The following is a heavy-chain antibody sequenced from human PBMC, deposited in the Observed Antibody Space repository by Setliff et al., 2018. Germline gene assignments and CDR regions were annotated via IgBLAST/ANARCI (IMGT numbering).Heavy chain of an antibody. V-gene: IGHV1-18*01. D-gene: IGHD3-10*01. Sequence: GASVKVSCKASGYTFSTYDISWVRQAPGQGLEWMGWISAYDGNTHYAQNLQGRVTMTTDTSTSTAYMELRSLRSDDTAVYYCARVLMARGLTLWFYYGLDVWGQGTTVTVSS. CDR2: ISAYDGNT. CDR1: GYTFSTYD. J-gene: IGHJ6*02. CDR3: ARVLMARGLTLWFYYGLDV.